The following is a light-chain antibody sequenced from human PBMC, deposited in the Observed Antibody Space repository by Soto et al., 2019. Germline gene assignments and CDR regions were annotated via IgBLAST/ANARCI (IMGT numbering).Light chain of an antibody. Sequence: DIQMTQSPSSLSASVGDRVTITCRASQSISSYLNWYQQKPGKAPKLLIYAASSLQSGVPSRFSGSGSGTDSTLTISSLQPEDFATYYCQQSYSTPQITFGGGTKVEIK. J-gene: IGKJ4*01. CDR2: AAS. CDR1: QSISSY. V-gene: IGKV1-39*01. CDR3: QQSYSTPQIT.